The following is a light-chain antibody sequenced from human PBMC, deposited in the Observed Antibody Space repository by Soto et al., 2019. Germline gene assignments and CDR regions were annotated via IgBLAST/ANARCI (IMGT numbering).Light chain of an antibody. V-gene: IGKV1-5*03. Sequence: DIQMTQSPSTLSASVGDRVTITCRASQSLGTWLAWYQHKPGKAPKILIYKASSLQSGVPSRFRGGGSGTEFTLTISSLQPDDFASYYCLQYKTYPPGVGGGTKVEIK. CDR1: QSLGTW. J-gene: IGKJ4*01. CDR2: KAS. CDR3: LQYKTYPPG.